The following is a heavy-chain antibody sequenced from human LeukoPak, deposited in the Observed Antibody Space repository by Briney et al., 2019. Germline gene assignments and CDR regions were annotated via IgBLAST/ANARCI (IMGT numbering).Heavy chain of an antibody. CDR2: INPNSGGT. J-gene: IGHJ6*02. V-gene: IGHV1-2*02. D-gene: IGHD3-10*01. CDR1: GYTFTGYY. CDR3: AREGIYGSGSYSPRYYGMDV. Sequence: ASVKVSCKASGYTFTGYYMHWVRQAPGQGLEWMGWINPNSGGTNYAQKFQGRVTMTRDTSISTAYMDLSRLRSDDTAVYYCAREGIYGSGSYSPRYYGMDVWGQGTTVTVSS.